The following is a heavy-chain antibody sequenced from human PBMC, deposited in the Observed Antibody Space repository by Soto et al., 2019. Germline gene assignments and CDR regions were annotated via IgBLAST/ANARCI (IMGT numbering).Heavy chain of an antibody. CDR3: AKVGPPYYYYGMDV. CDR2: ISWDGGST. CDR1: GFTFDDYT. J-gene: IGHJ6*02. V-gene: IGHV3-43*01. Sequence: PGGSLRPSCAASGFTFDDYTMHWVRQAPGKGLEWVSLISWDGGSTYYADSVKGRFTISRDNSKNSLYLQMNSLRTEDTALYYCAKVGPPYYYYGMDVWGQGTTVTVSS.